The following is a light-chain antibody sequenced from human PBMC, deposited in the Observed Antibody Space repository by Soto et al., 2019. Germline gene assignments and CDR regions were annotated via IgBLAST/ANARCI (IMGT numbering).Light chain of an antibody. CDR1: SSDIGDYDY. CDR3: SSYTSSGTVV. CDR2: NVS. V-gene: IGLV2-14*03. J-gene: IGLJ2*01. Sequence: QSALTQPASVSGSPGQSITISCTGTSSDIGDYDYVSWYQQHPGKAPKLMIYNVSYRPSGISNRFSGSKSGYTASLTISGLQAEDEADYYCSSYTSSGTVVFGGGTKLTVL.